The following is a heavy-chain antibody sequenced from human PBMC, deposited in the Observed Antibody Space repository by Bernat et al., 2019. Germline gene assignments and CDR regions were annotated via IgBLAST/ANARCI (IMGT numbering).Heavy chain of an antibody. J-gene: IGHJ5*02. V-gene: IGHV4-39*01. CDR2: IYYSGSP. D-gene: IGHD3-10*01. Sequence: QLQLQESGPGLVKPSETLSLTCTVSGGSISDSTYYWPWIRQPPGKGLEWVGTIYYSGSPYYNPSLKSRVTISRYTSKNRFSLKLTSVPAADTAVYFCAGRPTRGRFDPWGQGTRVTVSS. CDR3: AGRPTRGRFDP. CDR1: GGSISDSTYY.